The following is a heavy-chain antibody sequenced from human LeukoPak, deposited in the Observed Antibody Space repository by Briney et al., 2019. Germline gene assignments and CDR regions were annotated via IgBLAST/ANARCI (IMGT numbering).Heavy chain of an antibody. V-gene: IGHV3-13*01. D-gene: IGHD1-7*01. Sequence: EGSLRLSCAASGFTFSNYDMHWVRQATGRGLEWVSSIGTAADTYYPGSVKGRFTISRENAKSSLYLQMNSLRAGDTAVYYCARGPIVGITETKGYFDYWGQGILVTVSS. CDR2: IGTAADT. J-gene: IGHJ4*02. CDR3: ARGPIVGITETKGYFDY. CDR1: GFTFSNYD.